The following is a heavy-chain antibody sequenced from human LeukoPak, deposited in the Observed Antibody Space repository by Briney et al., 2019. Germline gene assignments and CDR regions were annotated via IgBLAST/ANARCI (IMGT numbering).Heavy chain of an antibody. D-gene: IGHD2-15*01. CDR1: GGSISSYY. CDR2: IDYSGST. CDR3: ARVSSGVYFDY. J-gene: IGHJ4*02. V-gene: IGHV4-59*01. Sequence: SETLSLTCTVSGGSISSYYWSWIRQPPGKGLELIGYIDYSGSTNYNPSLKSRVTISVDTSKNQFSLKLSSVTAADTAVYYCARVSSGVYFDYWGQGTLVTVSS.